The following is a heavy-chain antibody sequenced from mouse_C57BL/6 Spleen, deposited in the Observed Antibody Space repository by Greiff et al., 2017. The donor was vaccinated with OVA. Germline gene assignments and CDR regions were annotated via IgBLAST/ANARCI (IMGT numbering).Heavy chain of an antibody. CDR2: IYPSDSET. CDR1: GYTFTSYW. D-gene: IGHD1-1*01. J-gene: IGHJ1*03. CDR3: ARRSYGSSGPWYCEG. Sequence: QVQLQQPGAELVRPGSSVKLSCKASGYTFTSYWMDWVKQRPGQGLEWIGNIYPSDSETHYNQKFKDKATLTVDKSSSTAYMQLSSLTSEDSAVYDCARRSYGSSGPWYCEGWGTGTTVTVSS. V-gene: IGHV1-61*01.